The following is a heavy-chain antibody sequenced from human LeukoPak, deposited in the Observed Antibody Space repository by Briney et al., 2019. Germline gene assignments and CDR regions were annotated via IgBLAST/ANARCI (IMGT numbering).Heavy chain of an antibody. CDR1: GYTFTGYY. J-gene: IGHJ6*02. CDR3: ARATGLGDYYYYYGMAV. Sequence: ASVKVSCKASGYTFTGYYIHWVRQAPGQGLEWMGWINPNSGGTNYAQKFQGWATMTRDTSISTAYMELSRLRSDDTAVYYCARATGLGDYYYYYGMAVWGQGTTVTVSS. CDR2: INPNSGGT. V-gene: IGHV1-2*04. D-gene: IGHD3-10*01.